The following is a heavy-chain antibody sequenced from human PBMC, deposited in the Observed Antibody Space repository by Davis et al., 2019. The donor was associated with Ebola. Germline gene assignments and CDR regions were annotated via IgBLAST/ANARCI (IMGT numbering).Heavy chain of an antibody. CDR3: AREWVLWGRFDP. CDR2: IQYSGST. J-gene: IGHJ5*02. Sequence: SETLSLTCTVPGGSISSYYWSWIRQPPGKGLEWIGNIQYSGSTNYNPPLKSRVTISVDTSKNQFSLKLSSVTAADTAVYYCAREWVLWGRFDPWGQGTLVTVSS. CDR1: GGSISSYY. V-gene: IGHV4-59*12. D-gene: IGHD3-16*01.